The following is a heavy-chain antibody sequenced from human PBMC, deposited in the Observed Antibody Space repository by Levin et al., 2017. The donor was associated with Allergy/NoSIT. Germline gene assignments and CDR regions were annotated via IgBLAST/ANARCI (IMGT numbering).Heavy chain of an antibody. Sequence: PSETLSLTCTVSGDSINNYYWSWIRQSPTKGLEWIGFVFSTGTTDYNPSLRRRVTISLDTSKSQFSLTLTSVTAADTAIYYCARDSPLSRSYFQHWGPGTLVTVSS. J-gene: IGHJ1*01. CDR2: VFSTGTT. D-gene: IGHD2/OR15-2a*01. V-gene: IGHV4-59*01. CDR1: GDSINNYY. CDR3: ARDSPLSRSYFQH.